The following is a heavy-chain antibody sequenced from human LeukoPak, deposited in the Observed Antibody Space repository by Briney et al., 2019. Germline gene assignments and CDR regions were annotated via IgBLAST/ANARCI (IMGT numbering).Heavy chain of an antibody. CDR2: ISSSGLTM. J-gene: IGHJ4*02. CDR3: ARRTTGDDY. Sequence: GGSLRLSCAASGLTFSNYEMNWVRQPPGGGLEWVSYISSSGLTMYYADSVKGRFTISRDNAKNSLYLQMNSLRAEDTAVYYCARRTTGDDYWGQGTLVTVSS. V-gene: IGHV3-48*03. CDR1: GLTFSNYE. D-gene: IGHD4-17*01.